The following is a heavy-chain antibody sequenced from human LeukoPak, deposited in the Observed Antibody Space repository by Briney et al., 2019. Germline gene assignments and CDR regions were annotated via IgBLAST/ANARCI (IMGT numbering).Heavy chain of an antibody. D-gene: IGHD3-10*01. J-gene: IGHJ4*02. CDR3: AASITMFDY. V-gene: IGHV3-7*02. Sequence: GGSLRLSCAASGFTFSSYEMSWVRQAPGKGLEWVANIKEDGSVKYYVESVKGRFTISRDNAKNSLYLQMNSLRAEGTAVYYCAASITMFDYWGQGTLATVSS. CDR1: GFTFSSYE. CDR2: IKEDGSVK.